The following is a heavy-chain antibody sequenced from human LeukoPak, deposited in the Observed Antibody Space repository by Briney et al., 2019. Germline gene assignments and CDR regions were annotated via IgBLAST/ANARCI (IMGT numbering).Heavy chain of an antibody. V-gene: IGHV1-18*01. CDR3: ATSFRSSGWWDY. CDR2: VGTYDGKT. J-gene: IGHJ4*02. Sequence: GASVKVSCKTSGYIFTDYAIVWVRQAPGQGLKWIGWVGTYDGKTNYAQEVQDRVTMTTDTSASTAYVELRSLRSEDTAVYYCATSFRSSGWWDYWGQGTLVTVSS. CDR1: GYIFTDYA. D-gene: IGHD6-19*01.